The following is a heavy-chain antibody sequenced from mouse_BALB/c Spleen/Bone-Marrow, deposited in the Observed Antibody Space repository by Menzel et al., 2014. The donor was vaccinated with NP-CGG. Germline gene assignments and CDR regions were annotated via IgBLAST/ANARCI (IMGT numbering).Heavy chain of an antibody. CDR1: GYVFSTYW. D-gene: IGHD2-1*01. Sequence: LKQSGAELVRPGSSVKISCEASGYVFSTYWMNWVKQRPGQGLERIGQIYPGDGDTNYNGKFKDKVILTADKSSSTAYMQLSSLTSEDSAVYFCARSGKGAMDYWGQGTSVTVSS. V-gene: IGHV1-80*01. CDR2: IYPGDGDT. CDR3: ARSGKGAMDY. J-gene: IGHJ4*01.